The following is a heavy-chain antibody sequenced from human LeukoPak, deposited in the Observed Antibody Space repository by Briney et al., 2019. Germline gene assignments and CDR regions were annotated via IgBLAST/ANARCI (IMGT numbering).Heavy chain of an antibody. CDR3: ARRKVGGNSVEFDY. D-gene: IGHD4-23*01. CDR1: GFGLGTRGVG. CDR2: IYRNDDK. V-gene: IGHV2-5*01. J-gene: IGHJ4*02. Sequence: SGPTLFHPTHPLTLTFTCSGFGLGTRGVGGGWIRQPPGKAVERITLIYRNDDKRYTPSLKSRLTITKDTSKNQVVLTMTNMDPVDTATYFCARRKVGGNSVEFDYWGQGIIVTVSS.